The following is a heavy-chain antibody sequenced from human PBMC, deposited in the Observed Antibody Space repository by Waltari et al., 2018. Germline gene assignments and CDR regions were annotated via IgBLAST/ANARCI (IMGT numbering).Heavy chain of an antibody. CDR1: GGSISSGSYY. CDR3: ASVSAADNYYMDV. D-gene: IGHD6-13*01. V-gene: IGHV4-61*02. CDR2: IYTSGST. Sequence: QVQLQESGPGLVKPSQTLSLTCTVSGGSISSGSYYWSWIRQPAGKGLEWIGRIYTSGSTNYTPSLKSRVTISVDTSKSQFSLKLSSVTAADTAVYYCASVSAADNYYMDVWGKGTTVTVSS. J-gene: IGHJ6*03.